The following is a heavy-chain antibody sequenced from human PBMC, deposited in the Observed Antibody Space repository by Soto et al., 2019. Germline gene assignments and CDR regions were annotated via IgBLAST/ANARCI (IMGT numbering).Heavy chain of an antibody. Sequence: SVKVSCKASGGTFSSYAISWVRQAPGQGLEWMGGIIPIFGTANYAQKFQGRVTITADESTSTAYMELSSLRSEDTAVYYCARDGFGAVVVITNYYYYCMDVWCQGTTVTVSS. J-gene: IGHJ6*02. CDR2: IIPIFGTA. D-gene: IGHD3-22*01. CDR3: ARDGFGAVVVITNYYYYCMDV. V-gene: IGHV1-69*13. CDR1: GGTFSSYA.